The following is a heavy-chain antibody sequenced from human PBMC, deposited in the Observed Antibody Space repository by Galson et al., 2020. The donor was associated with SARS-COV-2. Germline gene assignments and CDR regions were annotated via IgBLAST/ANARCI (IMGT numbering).Heavy chain of an antibody. CDR3: ARDERRRDGYNFDGSFDY. CDR1: GYIFRDYY. D-gene: IGHD5-12*01. V-gene: IGHV1-2*02. CDR2: INPNGGGT. J-gene: IGHJ4*02. Sequence: ASVKVSCEASGYIFRDYYIHWVRQAPGQRPEWMGWINPNGGGTNFAQKFQGRIAMTRDTSISTAYMELSSLRSDDTAVYYCARDERRRDGYNFDGSFDYWGQGTLVTVSS.